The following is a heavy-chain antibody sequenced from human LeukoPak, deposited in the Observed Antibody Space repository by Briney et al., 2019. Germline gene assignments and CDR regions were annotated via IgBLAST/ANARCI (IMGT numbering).Heavy chain of an antibody. V-gene: IGHV3-7*01. Sequence: GGSLRLSCAASGFTFSSYWMTWVRQAPGKGLEWVANIKQDGSEKYYVDSVKGRFTISRDNAKNSLYLQMNSLRAEDTAVYYCARALDGMDYVWGSYRYFDYWGQGTLVTVSS. D-gene: IGHD3-16*02. CDR3: ARALDGMDYVWGSYRYFDY. CDR1: GFTFSSYW. J-gene: IGHJ4*02. CDR2: IKQDGSEK.